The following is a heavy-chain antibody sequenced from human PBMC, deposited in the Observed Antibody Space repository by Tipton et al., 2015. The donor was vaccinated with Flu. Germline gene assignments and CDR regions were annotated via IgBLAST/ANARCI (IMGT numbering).Heavy chain of an antibody. CDR1: GYSISSGYY. D-gene: IGHD3-10*01. Sequence: TLSLTCAVYGYSISSGYYWGWIRQPPGKGLEWIGSIYHSGSTYYNPSLKSRVTISVDTSKNQFSLKLSSVTAADTAVYYCARGLGAPGWFDPWGQGTLVTVSS. J-gene: IGHJ5*02. CDR2: IYHSGST. V-gene: IGHV4-38-2*01. CDR3: ARGLGAPGWFDP.